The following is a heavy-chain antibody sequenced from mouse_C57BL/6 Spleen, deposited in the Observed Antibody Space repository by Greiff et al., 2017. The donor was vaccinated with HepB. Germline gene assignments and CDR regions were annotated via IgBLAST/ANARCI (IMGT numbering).Heavy chain of an antibody. Sequence: QVQLQQSGAELASPGASVTLSCKASGYTFTDHIMNWVKKRPGQGLEWIGRIYPVSGENNYNQKFMGKATFSVDRSSSTVYMVLNSLTSEDPAVYYCAAQATLYYAMDYWGQGTSVTVSS. J-gene: IGHJ4*01. D-gene: IGHD3-2*02. V-gene: IGHV1-11*01. CDR1: GYTFTDHI. CDR3: AAQATLYYAMDY. CDR2: IYPVSGEN.